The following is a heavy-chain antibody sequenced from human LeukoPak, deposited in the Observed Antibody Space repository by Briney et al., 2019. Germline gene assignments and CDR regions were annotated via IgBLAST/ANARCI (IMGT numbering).Heavy chain of an antibody. CDR3: ARRDGSTYGFDY. Sequence: GESLMISCKGSGYIFTSYWISWVRQMPGKGLEWMGRIDPSDSYTDYSPSFQGHVTISADMSISTAYLQWSSLKASDTAMYYCARRDGSTYGFDYWGQGTLVTVSS. CDR1: GYIFTSYW. D-gene: IGHD5-18*01. V-gene: IGHV5-10-1*01. CDR2: IDPSDSYT. J-gene: IGHJ4*02.